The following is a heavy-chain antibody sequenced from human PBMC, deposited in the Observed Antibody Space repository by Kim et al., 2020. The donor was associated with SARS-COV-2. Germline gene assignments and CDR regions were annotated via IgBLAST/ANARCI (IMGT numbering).Heavy chain of an antibody. V-gene: IGHV4-61*01. CDR2: IYYSGST. D-gene: IGHD6-13*01. Sequence: SETLSLTCTVSGGSVSSGSYYWSWIRQPPGKGLEWIGYIYYSGSTNYNPSLKSRVTISVDTSKNQFSLKLSSVTAADTAVYYCARDRRMLVRYYGMDVWGQGTTVTVSS. J-gene: IGHJ6*02. CDR3: ARDRRMLVRYYGMDV. CDR1: GGSVSSGSYY.